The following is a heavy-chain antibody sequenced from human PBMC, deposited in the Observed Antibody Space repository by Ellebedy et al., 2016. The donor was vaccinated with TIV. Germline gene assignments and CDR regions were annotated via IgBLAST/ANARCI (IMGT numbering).Heavy chain of an antibody. D-gene: IGHD5-24*01. V-gene: IGHV3-9*01. CDR3: AKDGGDGYNSYYFDY. CDR2: ISWNSGSI. J-gene: IGHJ4*02. CDR1: GFTFDDYA. Sequence: GGSLRLXXAASGFTFDDYAMHWVRQAPGKGLEWVSGISWNSGSIGYADSVKGRFTISRDNAKNSLYLQMNSLRAEDTALYYCAKDGGDGYNSYYFDYWGQGTLVTVSS.